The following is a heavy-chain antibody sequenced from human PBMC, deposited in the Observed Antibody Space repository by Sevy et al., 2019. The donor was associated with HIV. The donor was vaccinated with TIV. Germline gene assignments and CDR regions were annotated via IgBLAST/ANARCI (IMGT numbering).Heavy chain of an antibody. CDR1: GGTFSSYA. V-gene: IGHV1-69*13. CDR2: IIPIFGTA. Sequence: ASVKVSCKASGGTFSSYAISWVRQAPGQGLEWMGGIIPIFGTANYAQKFQGRVTITADESTSTAYMELRSLTSDDSAVYYCARAYCSGGRCYSLAYWGQGTLVTVSS. D-gene: IGHD2-15*01. CDR3: ARAYCSGGRCYSLAY. J-gene: IGHJ4*02.